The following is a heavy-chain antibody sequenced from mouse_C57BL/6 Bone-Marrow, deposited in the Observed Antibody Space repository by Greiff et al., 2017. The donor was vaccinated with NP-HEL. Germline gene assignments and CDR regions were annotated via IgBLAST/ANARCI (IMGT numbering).Heavy chain of an antibody. CDR1: GYTFTSCW. J-gene: IGHJ1*03. V-gene: IGHV1-55*01. Sequence: VQLQQPGAELVKPGASVTMSCKASGYTFTSCWITWVKRRPGRGLEWIGDIYPGSGSTNYNEKFKSKATLTVDTSSSPAYMQLSSLTSEDSAVYYCARWGPLPVVEGDWYFDVWGTGTTVTVSA. D-gene: IGHD1-1*01. CDR3: ARWGPLPVVEGDWYFDV. CDR2: IYPGSGST.